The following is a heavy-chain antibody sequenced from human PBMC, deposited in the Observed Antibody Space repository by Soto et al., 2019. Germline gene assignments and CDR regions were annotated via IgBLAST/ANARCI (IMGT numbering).Heavy chain of an antibody. Sequence: QVQLQESGPGLVKPSQTLSLTCTVSGGSISSGGYYWSWIRQHPGKGLEWIGYIYYSGSTYYNPSLKSRVTISVDTSKNQFSLKLSSVTAADTAVYYCARDSRFGAAAGNYFDYWGQGTLVTVSS. J-gene: IGHJ4*02. D-gene: IGHD6-13*01. CDR2: IYYSGST. CDR3: ARDSRFGAAAGNYFDY. V-gene: IGHV4-31*03. CDR1: GGSISSGGYY.